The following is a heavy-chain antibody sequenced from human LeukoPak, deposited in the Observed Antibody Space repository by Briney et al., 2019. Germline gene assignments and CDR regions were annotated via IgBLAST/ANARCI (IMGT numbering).Heavy chain of an antibody. CDR3: ARGGVSVHYFDY. CDR1: GDSVSSNSPA. D-gene: IGHD5/OR15-5a*01. J-gene: IGHJ4*02. V-gene: IGHV6-1*01. Sequence: SQTLSLTCAISGDSVSSNSPAWNWIRQSPSRGLEWLGRTYYRSKWYNDYAASVKSRIIINPDTSKNQFSLQLNSVSPEDTAVYYCARGGVSVHYFDYWGQGTLVTVSS. CDR2: TYYRSKWYN.